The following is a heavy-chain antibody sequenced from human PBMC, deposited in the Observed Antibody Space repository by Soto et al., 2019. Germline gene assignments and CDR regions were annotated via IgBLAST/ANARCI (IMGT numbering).Heavy chain of an antibody. V-gene: IGHV3-23*01. Sequence: TGGSLRLSCAASGFTFSSYAMSWVREAPGKGLEWVSAISGSGGSTYYADSVKGRFTISRDNSKNTLYLQMNSLRAEDTAVYYCAKDRYSSSSPPDYWGQGTLVTVSS. CDR1: GFTFSSYA. CDR3: AKDRYSSSSPPDY. D-gene: IGHD6-6*01. CDR2: ISGSGGST. J-gene: IGHJ4*02.